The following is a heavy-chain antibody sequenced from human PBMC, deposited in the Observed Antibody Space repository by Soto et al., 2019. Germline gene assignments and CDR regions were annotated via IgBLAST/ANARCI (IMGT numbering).Heavy chain of an antibody. D-gene: IGHD2-21*02. V-gene: IGHV2-5*02. J-gene: IGHJ6*02. Sequence: QITLKESGPTLVKPTQTLTLTCTFSAFSLSTGGVGVGWIRQPPGKALEWLALIYWDDDKRYSPSLRSRLTTPKDTSKPQVVLTMTNMDPVDTATYYCIHSRCGGDCLQSYASYYYYGMDVWGQGTTVTVSS. CDR3: IHSRCGGDCLQSYASYYYYGMDV. CDR2: IYWDDDK. CDR1: AFSLSTGGVG.